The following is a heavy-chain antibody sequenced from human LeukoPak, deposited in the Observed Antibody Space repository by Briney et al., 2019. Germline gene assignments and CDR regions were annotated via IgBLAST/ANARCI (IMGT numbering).Heavy chain of an antibody. CDR1: GFTFSNAW. CDR2: IKSKTDGGTT. J-gene: IGHJ4*02. Sequence: GGSLRLSCAASGFTFSNAWMSWVRQAPGKGLEWVGRIKSKTDGGTTDYAAPVKGRFTISRDDSKNTLYLQMSSLKTEDTAVYYCTTGIAVAGTLSDYWGQGTLVTVSS. D-gene: IGHD6-19*01. CDR3: TTGIAVAGTLSDY. V-gene: IGHV3-15*01.